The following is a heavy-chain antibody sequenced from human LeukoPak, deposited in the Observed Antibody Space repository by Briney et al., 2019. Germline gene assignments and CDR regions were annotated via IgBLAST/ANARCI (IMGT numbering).Heavy chain of an antibody. D-gene: IGHD6-13*01. Sequence: SETLSLTCAVYGGSFSGYYWSWIRQPPGKGLEWIGEINHSGSTNYNPSLKSRVTISVDTSKNQFSLKLSSVTAADTAVYYCARVGSSWTAYYYYYMDVWGKGTTVTVSS. CDR1: GGSFSGYY. V-gene: IGHV4-34*01. J-gene: IGHJ6*03. CDR3: ARVGSSWTAYYYYYMDV. CDR2: INHSGST.